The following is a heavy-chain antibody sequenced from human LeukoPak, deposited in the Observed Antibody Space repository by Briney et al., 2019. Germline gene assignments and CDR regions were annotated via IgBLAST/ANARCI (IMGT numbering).Heavy chain of an antibody. Sequence: GGSLRLSCAASGFTFSSYGMHWVRQAPGKGLEWVAVISYDGSNKYYADSVKGRFTISRDNSKNTLYLQMNSLRAEDTAVYYCAKDGPVTMVRGVIEYYFHYWGQGTLVTVSS. J-gene: IGHJ4*02. CDR2: ISYDGSNK. CDR3: AKDGPVTMVRGVIEYYFHY. V-gene: IGHV3-30*18. CDR1: GFTFSSYG. D-gene: IGHD3-10*01.